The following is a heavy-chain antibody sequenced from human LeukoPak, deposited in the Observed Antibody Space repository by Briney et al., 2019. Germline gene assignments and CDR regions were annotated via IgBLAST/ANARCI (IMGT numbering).Heavy chain of an antibody. CDR3: AREIDSSFWDAFDI. CDR2: TYSGGST. D-gene: IGHD2/OR15-2a*01. CDR1: GFTVSSYY. J-gene: IGHJ3*02. V-gene: IGHV3-66*01. Sequence: GGSLRLSCAASGFTVSSYYMSWVRQAPGKGLEWVSVTYSGGSTYYADSVKGRFTISRDNSKNTLYLQMNSLRAEDTAVYYCAREIDSSFWDAFDIWGQGTMVTVSS.